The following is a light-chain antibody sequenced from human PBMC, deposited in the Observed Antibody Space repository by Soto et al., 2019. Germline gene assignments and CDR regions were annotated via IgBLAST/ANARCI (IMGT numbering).Light chain of an antibody. CDR3: QQYDRWPPT. CDR1: QRVSSN. J-gene: IGKJ4*02. CDR2: GAA. V-gene: IGKV3-15*01. Sequence: EIVLTQSPGTLSLSPGERATLSCRASQRVSSNLAWYQQKPGQAPRLLIFGAATRVTGIPARFSGSGSGTEFTLTISSLQSEDFAVYYCQQYDRWPPTFGRGTKVDIK.